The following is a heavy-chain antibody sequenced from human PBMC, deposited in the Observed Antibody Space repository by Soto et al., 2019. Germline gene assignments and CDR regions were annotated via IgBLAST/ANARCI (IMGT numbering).Heavy chain of an antibody. V-gene: IGHV3-74*03. Sequence: EVQLVESGGGLVQPGGSLRLSCAASGFTFSSYWMHWVRQAPGKGLVWVSRLNSDGSSTTYADSVKGRFTISRDNATNTRYLQMNSLRAEDTAGYYCARVEPCSRTSCYSDCAYWGQGTLVTVSS. J-gene: IGHJ4*02. D-gene: IGHD2-2*01. CDR2: LNSDGSST. CDR3: ARVEPCSRTSCYSDCAY. CDR1: GFTFSSYW.